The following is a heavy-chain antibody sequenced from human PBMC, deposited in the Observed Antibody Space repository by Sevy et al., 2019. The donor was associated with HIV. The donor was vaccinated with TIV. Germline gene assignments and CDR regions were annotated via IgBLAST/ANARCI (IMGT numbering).Heavy chain of an antibody. D-gene: IGHD1-26*01. Sequence: GSLRLSCAASGFTFNEALMSWVRQAPGKGLEWVGRIKSRHDGGTIDYAAPVKGRFTISRDDSTDMLYLQMDRLTSEDTAVYYCTKGIVGATWDWYDPWGQGTLVTVSS. CDR3: TKGIVGATWDWYDP. V-gene: IGHV3-15*01. CDR2: IKSRHDGGTI. CDR1: GFTFNEAL. J-gene: IGHJ5*02.